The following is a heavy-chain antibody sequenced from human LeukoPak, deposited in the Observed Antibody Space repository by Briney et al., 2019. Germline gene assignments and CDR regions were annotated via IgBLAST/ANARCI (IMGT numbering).Heavy chain of an antibody. Sequence: ASVKVSCKASGYTFTSYGISWVRQAPGQGLEWMGWISGNSGTANYAQKLQGRVTMTTDTSTSTAYMELRSLTSDDTAVYYCARGLSGSGSYYDYGMDVWGQGTTVTVSS. D-gene: IGHD3-10*01. CDR2: ISGNSGTA. CDR3: ARGLSGSGSYYDYGMDV. V-gene: IGHV1-18*01. J-gene: IGHJ6*02. CDR1: GYTFTSYG.